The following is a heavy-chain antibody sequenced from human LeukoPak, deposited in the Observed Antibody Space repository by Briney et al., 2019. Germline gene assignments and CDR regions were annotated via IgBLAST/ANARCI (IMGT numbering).Heavy chain of an antibody. CDR2: IKSKTDDGTT. CDR1: GFTFSNAW. CDR3: TTFGSG. Sequence: GGSLRLSCAASGFTFSNAWMNWVRQAPGKGLEWVGRIKSKTDDGTTDYAAPVKGRFTISRDDSKNTLYLQMNSLKTEDTAVYYCTTFGSGWGQGTLVTVSS. V-gene: IGHV3-15*07. D-gene: IGHD6-19*01. J-gene: IGHJ4*02.